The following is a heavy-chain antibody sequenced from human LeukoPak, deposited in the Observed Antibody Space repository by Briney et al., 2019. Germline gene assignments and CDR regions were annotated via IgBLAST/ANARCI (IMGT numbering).Heavy chain of an antibody. CDR2: IYSGGST. CDR1: GFTVSSNY. Sequence: GGSLRLSCAASGFTVSSNYMSWVRQAPGKGLEWVSVIYSGGSTYYADSVKGRFTISRDNSKNTLYLQMNILRAEDTAVYYCASTSNDFWRSAYYYYYMDVWGKGTTVTVSS. CDR3: ASTSNDFWRSAYYYYYMDV. V-gene: IGHV3-66*02. J-gene: IGHJ6*03. D-gene: IGHD3-3*01.